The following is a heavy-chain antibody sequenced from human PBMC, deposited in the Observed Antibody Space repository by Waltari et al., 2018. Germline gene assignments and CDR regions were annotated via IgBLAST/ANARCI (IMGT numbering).Heavy chain of an antibody. CDR3: AKDNDQFTINY. J-gene: IGHJ4*02. CDR1: GFTFSSYA. CDR2: IYSGGST. D-gene: IGHD3-3*01. Sequence: EVQLLESGGGLVQPGGSLRLSCAASGFTFSSYAMSWVRQAPGKGMEWVSVIYSGGSTYYADSVKGRFTISRDNSKNTLYLQMNSLRAEDTAVYYCAKDNDQFTINYWGLGTLVTVSS. V-gene: IGHV3-23*03.